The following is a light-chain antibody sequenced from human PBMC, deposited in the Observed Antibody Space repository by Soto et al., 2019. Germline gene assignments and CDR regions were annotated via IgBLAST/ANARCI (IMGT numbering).Light chain of an antibody. J-gene: IGLJ1*01. CDR1: SSDVGGYNY. CDR3: SSYTTSHTRKVV. CDR2: DVS. Sequence: QSVLTQPASVSGSPGQSITISCTGTSSDVGGYNYVSWYQHHPGKAPKLLIYDVSNRPSGSSNRFSGSKSANTASLTISGLPTEGEADYYCSSYTTSHTRKVVFGTGTKVTVL. V-gene: IGLV2-14*03.